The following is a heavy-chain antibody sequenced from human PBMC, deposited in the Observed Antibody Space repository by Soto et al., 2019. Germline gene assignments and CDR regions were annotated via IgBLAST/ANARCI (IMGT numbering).Heavy chain of an antibody. J-gene: IGHJ6*02. CDR3: ARAVTGGLDV. V-gene: IGHV3-48*02. Sequence: EVQLVESGGGLVQPGGSLRLSCAASGFTFSLYSRSWVRQAPGKGLEWVSYISRSSTGIHYADSAKGRFTISRDDATNSRHLQMNSLRDGDTAVYYCARAVTGGLDVWGQGTTVSISS. CDR1: GFTFSLYS. CDR2: ISRSSTGI. D-gene: IGHD3-10*01.